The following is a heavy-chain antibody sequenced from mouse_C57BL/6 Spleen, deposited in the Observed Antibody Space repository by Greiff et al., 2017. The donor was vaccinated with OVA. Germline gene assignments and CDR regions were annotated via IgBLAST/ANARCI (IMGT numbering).Heavy chain of an antibody. CDR3: ARRYDYDEGLFAY. V-gene: IGHV5-17*01. CDR1: GFTFSDYG. Sequence: EVKLMESGGGLVKPGGSLKLSCAASGFTFSDYGMHWVRQAPEKGLEWVAYISSGSSTIYYADTVKGRFTISRDNAKNTLFLQMTSLRSEDTAMYYCARRYDYDEGLFAYWGQGTLVTVSA. D-gene: IGHD2-4*01. CDR2: ISSGSSTI. J-gene: IGHJ3*01.